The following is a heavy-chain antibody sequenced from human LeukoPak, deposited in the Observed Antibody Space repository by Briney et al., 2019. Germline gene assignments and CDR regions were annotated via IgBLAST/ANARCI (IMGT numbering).Heavy chain of an antibody. CDR2: IYSGGST. Sequence: GGSLRLSCAASGFTVSSNYMSWVRQAPGKGLEWVSVIYSGGSTYYADSVKGRFTISRDNSKNTLYLQMNSLRAEDTAVYYCAREVYSSSSGAWFDPWGQGTLVTVSS. J-gene: IGHJ5*02. CDR1: GFTVSSNY. CDR3: AREVYSSSSGAWFDP. D-gene: IGHD6-6*01. V-gene: IGHV3-53*01.